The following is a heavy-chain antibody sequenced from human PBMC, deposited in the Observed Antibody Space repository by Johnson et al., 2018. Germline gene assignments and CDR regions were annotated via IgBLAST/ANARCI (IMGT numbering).Heavy chain of an antibody. Sequence: VQLVESGGGLVQXGGSLRLSCEATGLSFSSYSLNLVRQAPGQGLEWISYISSSSRTIYYADSVKGRFTISRDDAKNSLYLQMNSLRAEDTAVDYCARVTTDFYDSSGYGFQHWGQGTLVTVSS. CDR3: ARVTTDFYDSSGYGFQH. CDR2: ISSSSRTI. CDR1: GLSFSSYS. J-gene: IGHJ1*01. D-gene: IGHD3-22*01. V-gene: IGHV3-48*01.